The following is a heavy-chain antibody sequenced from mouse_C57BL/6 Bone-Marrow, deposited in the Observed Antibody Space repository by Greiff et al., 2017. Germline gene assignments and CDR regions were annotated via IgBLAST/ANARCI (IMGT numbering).Heavy chain of an antibody. CDR3: TRRGLWPHYYAMDY. V-gene: IGHV5-9-1*02. J-gene: IGHJ4*01. CDR1: GFTFSSYA. D-gene: IGHD3-3*01. CDR2: ISSGGDYT. Sequence: EVQLVESGAGLVKPGGSLKLSCEASGFTFSSYAMSWVRQTPEKWLEWVAYISSGGDYTYYADTVKGRFTISRDNARNTLYLQMSSLKSEDTAMYYCTRRGLWPHYYAMDYWGQGTSVTVSS.